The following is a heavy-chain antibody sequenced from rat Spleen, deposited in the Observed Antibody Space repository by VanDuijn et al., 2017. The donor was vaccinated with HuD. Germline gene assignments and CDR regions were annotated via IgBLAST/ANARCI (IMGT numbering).Heavy chain of an antibody. CDR1: GFTFNYYW. CDR3: ATHYYYSSCIYWYVDF. V-gene: IGHV5-31*01. CDR2: ITNTGGST. J-gene: IGHJ1*01. D-gene: IGHD1-2*01. Sequence: EVQLVESGGGLVQPGRSMKLSCVTSGFTFNYYWMTWIRQAPGKGLEWVASITNTGGSTYYPDSVKGRFTVSRDNAKSTLYLQMDSLRSEDTATYYCATHYYYSSCIYWYVDFWGPGTMVTVSS.